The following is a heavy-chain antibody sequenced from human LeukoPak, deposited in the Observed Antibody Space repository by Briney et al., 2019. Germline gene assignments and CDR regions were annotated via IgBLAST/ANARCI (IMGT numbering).Heavy chain of an antibody. D-gene: IGHD2-15*01. J-gene: IGHJ4*02. CDR2: ISYDGSNK. CDR3: ARDVWVVADY. V-gene: IGHV3-30-3*01. CDR1: GFTFSSYA. Sequence: SGGSLRLSCAASGFTFSSYAMHWVRQAPGKGLEWVAAISYDGSNKYYADSVKGRFTISRDNSKNTLYLQMNSLRAEDTAVYYCARDVWVVADYWGQGTLVTVSS.